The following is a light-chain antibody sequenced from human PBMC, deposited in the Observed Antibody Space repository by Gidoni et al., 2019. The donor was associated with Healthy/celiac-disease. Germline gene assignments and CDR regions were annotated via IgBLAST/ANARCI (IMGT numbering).Light chain of an antibody. CDR2: ENN. Sequence: NIGNNYVSWYQQLQGTAPKLLIYENNKRPSGIPDRFSGSKAGTSATLGITGLQTGDEADYYCGTWDSSLSAGGVFGTGTKVTVL. CDR3: GTWDSSLSAGGV. J-gene: IGLJ1*01. CDR1: NIGNNY. V-gene: IGLV1-51*02.